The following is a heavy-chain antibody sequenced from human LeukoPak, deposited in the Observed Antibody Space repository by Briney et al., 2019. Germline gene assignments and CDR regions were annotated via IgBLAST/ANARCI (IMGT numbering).Heavy chain of an antibody. CDR1: GFTFDDYG. V-gene: IGHV3-20*04. CDR3: ARRNWNDEACDY. Sequence: GGSLRLSCAASGFTFDDYGMSWVRQAPGTGLEWVSGINWNGGSTGYADSVKGRFTISRDNAKNSLYLQMNSLRAEDTALYYCARRNWNDEACDYWGQGTLVTVSS. D-gene: IGHD1-1*01. CDR2: INWNGGST. J-gene: IGHJ4*02.